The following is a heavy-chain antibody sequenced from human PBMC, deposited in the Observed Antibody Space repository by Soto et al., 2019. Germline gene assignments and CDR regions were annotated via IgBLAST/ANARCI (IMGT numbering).Heavy chain of an antibody. J-gene: IGHJ6*02. CDR1: GYTFARFY. CDR2: INPTGGTT. V-gene: IGHV1-46*01. Sequence: QVQLVQSGAEVKRPGTSVKVSCKASGYTFARFYMHWVGQAPGQGLEWIGVINPTGGTTTYPQKFQGRVTMTMDTSTSTVYMDLRSLRSEDTAVYYCARESLQYSGMYVWGQGTTVTVSS. CDR3: ARESLQYSGMYV.